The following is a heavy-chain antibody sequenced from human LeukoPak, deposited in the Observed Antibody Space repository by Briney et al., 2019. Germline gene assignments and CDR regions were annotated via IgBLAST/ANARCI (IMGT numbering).Heavy chain of an antibody. Sequence: SETLSLTCTVSGYSIRSYYWNWIRQPAGKGLEWIGRIYISGSTNHNPSLKSRVSMSVDPSKNLFSLNLSSVTAADTAVYYCAKDSGTYSMDVWGKGTTVTVSS. CDR2: IYISGST. CDR1: GYSIRSYY. D-gene: IGHD1-26*01. V-gene: IGHV4-4*07. CDR3: AKDSGTYSMDV. J-gene: IGHJ6*03.